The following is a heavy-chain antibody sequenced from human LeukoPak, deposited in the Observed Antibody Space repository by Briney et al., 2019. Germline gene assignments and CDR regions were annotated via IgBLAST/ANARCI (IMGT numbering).Heavy chain of an antibody. CDR3: AKRVVGYCDSSPGAFDI. CDR2: ISGSGGST. CDR1: GFTFSSYA. V-gene: IGHV3-23*01. Sequence: GGSLRLSCAASGFTFSSYAMSWVRQAPGKGLEWVSAISGSGGSTYYADSVKGRFTISRDNSKNTLYLQMNSLRAEDTAVYYCAKRVVGYCDSSPGAFDIWGQGTMVTVSS. D-gene: IGHD3-22*01. J-gene: IGHJ3*02.